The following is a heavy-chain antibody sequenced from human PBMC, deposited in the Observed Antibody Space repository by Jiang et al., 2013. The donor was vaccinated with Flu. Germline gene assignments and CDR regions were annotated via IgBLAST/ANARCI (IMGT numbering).Heavy chain of an antibody. CDR3: ARAVGVDTAMPSIYYYYGMDV. J-gene: IGHJ6*04. V-gene: IGHV3-30*01. D-gene: IGHD5-18*01. CDR1: GFTFSSYA. Sequence: QLVESGGGVVQPGRSLRLSCAASGFTFSSYAMHWVRQAPGKGLEWVAVISYDGSNKYYADSVKGRFTISRDNSKNTLYLQMNSLRAEDTAVYYCARAVGVDTAMPSIYYYYGMDVWGKGTTVTVSS. CDR2: ISYDGSNK.